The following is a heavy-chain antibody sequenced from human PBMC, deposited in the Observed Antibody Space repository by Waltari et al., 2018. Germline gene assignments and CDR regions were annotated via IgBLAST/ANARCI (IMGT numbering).Heavy chain of an antibody. J-gene: IGHJ4*02. CDR3: ARGYRIPKPYWGY. Sequence: QVQLVQSGAEVSKPGASVTVPCQASGYTFTSHDINCLRQASGQGLEWMGWMNPNSGNTGYAQKFQGRVTMTRNTSISTAYMELSSLRSEDTAVYYCARGYRIPKPYWGYWGQGTLVTVSS. V-gene: IGHV1-8*02. CDR1: GYTFTSHD. D-gene: IGHD2-21*01. CDR2: MNPNSGNT.